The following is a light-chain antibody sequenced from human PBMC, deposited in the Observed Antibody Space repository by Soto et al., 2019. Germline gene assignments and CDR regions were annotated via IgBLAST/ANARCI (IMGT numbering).Light chain of an antibody. Sequence: EILITQSPATLSVSPGERATLSCRASQSVSSNLAWYQQKPGQAPRLLIYGASTRATGIPARFSGSGSGTEFTLTNSSLQSEDFAVYYCQQYNNWPPLFGPGTKVIS. CDR3: QQYNNWPPL. J-gene: IGKJ3*01. CDR2: GAS. CDR1: QSVSSN. V-gene: IGKV3-15*01.